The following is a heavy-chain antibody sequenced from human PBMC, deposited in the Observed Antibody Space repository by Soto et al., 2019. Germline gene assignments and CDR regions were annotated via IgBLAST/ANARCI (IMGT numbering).Heavy chain of an antibody. CDR1: GFTFSSYG. D-gene: IGHD3-22*01. CDR3: AAMIGDASDI. Sequence: GGSLRLSCAASGFTFSSYGMHWVRQAPGKGLEWVAVISYDGSNKYYADSVKGRFTISRDNSKNTLYLQMNSLRAEDTAVYYCAAMIGDASDIWGQGTMVTVSS. V-gene: IGHV3-30*03. CDR2: ISYDGSNK. J-gene: IGHJ3*02.